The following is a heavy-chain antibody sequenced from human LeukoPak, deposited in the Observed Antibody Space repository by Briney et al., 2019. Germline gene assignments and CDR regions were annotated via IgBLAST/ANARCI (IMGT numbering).Heavy chain of an antibody. CDR3: ARANWMVRGVNITGTGVLYNWFDP. V-gene: IGHV1-69*13. Sequence: GASVKVSCKASGGTFSSYAISWVRQAPGQGLEWMGGIIPIFGTANYAQKFQGRVTITADESTSTAYMELSSLRSEDTAVYYCARANWMVRGVNITGTGVLYNWFDPWGQGTLVTVSS. CDR2: IIPIFGTA. CDR1: GGTFSSYA. J-gene: IGHJ5*02. D-gene: IGHD3-10*01.